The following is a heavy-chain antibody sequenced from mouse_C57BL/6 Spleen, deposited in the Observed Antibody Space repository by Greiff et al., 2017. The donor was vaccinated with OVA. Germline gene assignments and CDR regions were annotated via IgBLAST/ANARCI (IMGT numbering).Heavy chain of an antibody. V-gene: IGHV1-50*01. CDR2: IDPSDSYT. CDR3: ARKAIYYDYENEDY. Sequence: QVQLQQPGAELVKPGASVKLSCKASGYTFTSYWMQWVIQRPGQGLEWIGEIDPSDSYTNYNQKFKGKATLTLDTSSSTAYMQLSSLTSEDSAVYYCARKAIYYDYENEDYWGQGTSVTVSS. D-gene: IGHD2-4*01. CDR1: GYTFTSYW. J-gene: IGHJ4*01.